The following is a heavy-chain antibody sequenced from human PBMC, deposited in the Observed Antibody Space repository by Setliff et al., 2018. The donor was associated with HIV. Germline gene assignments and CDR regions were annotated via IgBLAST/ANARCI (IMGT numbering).Heavy chain of an antibody. V-gene: IGHV3-23*01. D-gene: IGHD3-10*01. Sequence: GGSLRLSCAASGFMFSDYAMSWVRQVPGKGLEWVSIISGESRRTSYADSVKGRFTISRDNSKNTLYLQMNSLRAEDTAVYYCAWGHYGSGTYGPIWGQGTMVTVSS. CDR3: AWGHYGSGTYGPI. J-gene: IGHJ3*02. CDR1: GFMFSDYA. CDR2: ISGESRRT.